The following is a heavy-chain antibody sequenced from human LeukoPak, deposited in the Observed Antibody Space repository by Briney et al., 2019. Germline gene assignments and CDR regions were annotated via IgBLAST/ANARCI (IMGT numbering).Heavy chain of an antibody. CDR3: ATRPYYCDSSGYSEAY. CDR2: ISGSGGNT. Sequence: GGSLRLSCAASGFTFSNYAMSWVRQAPGKGLEWVSAISGSGGNTYYADSVKGRFTISRDNSKNTLYLQMNSLRAEDMAVYYCATRPYYCDSSGYSEAYWGQGTLVTVSS. J-gene: IGHJ4*02. CDR1: GFTFSNYA. D-gene: IGHD3-22*01. V-gene: IGHV3-23*01.